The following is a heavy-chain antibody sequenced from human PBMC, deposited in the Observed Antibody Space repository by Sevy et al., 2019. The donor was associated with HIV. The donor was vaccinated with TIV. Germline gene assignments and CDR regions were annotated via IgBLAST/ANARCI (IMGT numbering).Heavy chain of an antibody. D-gene: IGHD5-12*01. CDR2: MWSNGSIK. V-gene: IGHV3-33*01. Sequence: GGSLRLSCAASGFIFNNYGMHWVRQAPGKGLEWVAVMWSNGSIKNYADSVMGRFIISRDNSKNTLYLQMNSLRAEDTAVYYCVRGLGNGGSGPHFDYWGQGTLVTVSS. J-gene: IGHJ4*02. CDR1: GFIFNNYG. CDR3: VRGLGNGGSGPHFDY.